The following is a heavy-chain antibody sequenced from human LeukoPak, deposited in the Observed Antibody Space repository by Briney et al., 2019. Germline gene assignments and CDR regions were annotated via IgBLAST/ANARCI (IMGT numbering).Heavy chain of an antibody. Sequence: ASVKVSCKASGYTFTSYDINWVRQATGQGLEWMGWMNPNSGNTGYAQKLQGRVTITRNTSISTAYMELSSLRSEDTAVYYCARAFYDSSGYYDYWGQGTLVTVSS. V-gene: IGHV1-8*03. CDR1: GYTFTSYD. CDR3: ARAFYDSSGYYDY. J-gene: IGHJ4*02. D-gene: IGHD3-22*01. CDR2: MNPNSGNT.